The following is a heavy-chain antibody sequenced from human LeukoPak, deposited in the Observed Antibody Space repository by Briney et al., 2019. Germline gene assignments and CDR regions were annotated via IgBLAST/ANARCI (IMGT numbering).Heavy chain of an antibody. V-gene: IGHV4-59*01. CDR2: IYYSGST. CDR1: GGSISSYY. CDR3: ARGIGDGYNHPFDY. Sequence: SETLSLTCTVSGGSISSYYWSWIRQPPGKGLEWIGYIYYSGSTIYNPSLKSRVTISVDTSKNQFSLKLSSVTAADTAVYYCARGIGDGYNHPFDYWGQGTLVTVSS. J-gene: IGHJ4*02. D-gene: IGHD5-24*01.